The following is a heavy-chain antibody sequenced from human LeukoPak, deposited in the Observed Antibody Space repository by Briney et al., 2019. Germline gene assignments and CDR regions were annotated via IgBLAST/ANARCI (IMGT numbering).Heavy chain of an antibody. J-gene: IGHJ4*02. Sequence: GGSLRLSCVASGFTLSSYDMHWVRQAPGKGLEWVAFIRYDGSDKYYAESVKGRFTISRDKSKNTLYLQMNSLRPEDTAVYYCAKDKGTTVVTPAEFDYWCQGTLVTVSS. CDR3: AKDKGTTVVTPAEFDY. V-gene: IGHV3-30*02. CDR2: IRYDGSDK. CDR1: GFTLSSYD. D-gene: IGHD4-23*01.